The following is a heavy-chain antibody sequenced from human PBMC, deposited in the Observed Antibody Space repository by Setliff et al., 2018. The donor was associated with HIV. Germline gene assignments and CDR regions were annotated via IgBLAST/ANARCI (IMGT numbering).Heavy chain of an antibody. D-gene: IGHD2-21*02. J-gene: IGHJ1*01. CDR2: ISYSGST. CDR3: ASTKVTPHGRYSQH. V-gene: IGHV4-39*07. CDR1: GGSISSGIQY. Sequence: SETLSLTCNVSGGSISSGIQYWGWVRQSPGKGLEWIGTISYSGSTHYNLSLKSRVTMSVDTSRNQFSLKLSSVTAADTAVYYCASTKVTPHGRYSQHWGQGTLVTVSS.